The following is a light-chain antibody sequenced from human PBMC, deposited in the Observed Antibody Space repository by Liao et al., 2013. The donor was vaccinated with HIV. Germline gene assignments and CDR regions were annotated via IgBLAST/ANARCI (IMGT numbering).Light chain of an antibody. J-gene: IGLJ2*01. CDR3: QAWDSGTVV. CDR1: KLGNKY. Sequence: SYELTQPPSVSVSPGQTASITCSGDKLGNKYACWYQQKPGQSPVLVIYQDNKRPSGIPERFSGSNSGNTATLTISGTQAMDEGDYYCQAWDSGTVVFGGGTKLTVL. CDR2: QDN. V-gene: IGLV3-1*01.